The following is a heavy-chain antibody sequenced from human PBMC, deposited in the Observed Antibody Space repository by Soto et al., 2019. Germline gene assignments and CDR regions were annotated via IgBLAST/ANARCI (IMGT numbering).Heavy chain of an antibody. Sequence: QVQLQQWGAGLLKPSETLSLTCAVYGGSFRGYYWSWIRQPPGKGLEWIGEINHSGSTNYNPSLKSRVTISVDTSKNQFSLKLSSVTAADTAVYYCARLRRITIFGVVINPGEFDYWGQGTLVTVSS. CDR2: INHSGST. CDR3: ARLRRITIFGVVINPGEFDY. D-gene: IGHD3-3*01. J-gene: IGHJ4*02. CDR1: GGSFRGYY. V-gene: IGHV4-34*01.